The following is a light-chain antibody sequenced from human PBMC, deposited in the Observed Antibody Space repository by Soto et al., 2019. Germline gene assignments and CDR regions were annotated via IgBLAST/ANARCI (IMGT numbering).Light chain of an antibody. J-gene: IGLJ3*02. CDR2: DVS. CDR3: SSYTSSSTLV. CDR1: SSDVGGYNY. V-gene: IGLV2-14*01. Sequence: QSALTQPASVSGSPGQSITISCTGTSSDVGGYNYVSWYQQPPGKAPKLMIYDVSNRPSGVSIRFSGSKSGNTASLTISGLQAEDEADYYCSSYTSSSTLVFGGGTQLT.